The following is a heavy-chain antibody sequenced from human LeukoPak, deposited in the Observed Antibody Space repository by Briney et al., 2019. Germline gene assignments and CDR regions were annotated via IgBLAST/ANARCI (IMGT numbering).Heavy chain of an antibody. Sequence: SVKVSCKASAYTLTGYYIHWVRQAPGQGLEWMGGIIPIFGTANYAQKFQGRVTITADKSTSTAYMELSSLRSEDTAVYYCARSYNWNDVWEDYWGQGTLVTVSS. CDR2: IIPIFGTA. V-gene: IGHV1-69*06. CDR3: ARSYNWNDVWEDY. J-gene: IGHJ4*02. CDR1: AYTLTGYY. D-gene: IGHD1-1*01.